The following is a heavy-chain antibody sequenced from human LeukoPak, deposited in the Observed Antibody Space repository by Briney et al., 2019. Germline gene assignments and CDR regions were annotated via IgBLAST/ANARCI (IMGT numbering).Heavy chain of an antibody. CDR3: ARGYRYYYGSGSTFDY. Sequence: SETLSLTCAVYGGSFSGYYWSWIRQPPGKGLEWIGEINHSGSTNYNPSLKSRVTISVDTSKNQFSLKLSSVTAADTAVYYCARGYRYYYGSGSTFDYWGQGTLVTVSS. J-gene: IGHJ4*02. D-gene: IGHD3-10*01. CDR1: GGSFSGYY. CDR2: INHSGST. V-gene: IGHV4-34*01.